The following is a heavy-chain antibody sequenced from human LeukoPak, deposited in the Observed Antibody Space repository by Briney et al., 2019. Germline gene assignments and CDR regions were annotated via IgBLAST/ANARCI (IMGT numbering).Heavy chain of an antibody. D-gene: IGHD6-13*01. CDR3: AKGPRQQLVTRFDN. J-gene: IGHJ4*02. V-gene: IGHV3-23*01. Sequence: GGSVTLSCAASGFTSSSFAMIWLRQAPGQGREGFLGINGGGGSTYYADSVRGPFTISRDNSKNTLYLQMDSLRAEDTALYYRAKGPRQQLVTRFDNWGQGTLLTVSS. CDR2: INGGGGST. CDR1: GFTSSSFA.